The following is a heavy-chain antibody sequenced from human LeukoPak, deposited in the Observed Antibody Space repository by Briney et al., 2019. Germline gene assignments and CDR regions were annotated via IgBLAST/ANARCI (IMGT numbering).Heavy chain of an antibody. Sequence: GGSLRLSCAASGFTFSSYAMNWVRQTPGQGLEWVSSITSGSSHIYYADSVRGRFTISRDNAKSSLYLQMNSLRAEDTAVYYCARDPYSGSYGADYYYYMDVWGKGTTVTISS. CDR1: GFTFSSYA. CDR3: ARDPYSGSYGADYYYYMDV. CDR2: ITSGSSHI. D-gene: IGHD1-26*01. V-gene: IGHV3-21*01. J-gene: IGHJ6*03.